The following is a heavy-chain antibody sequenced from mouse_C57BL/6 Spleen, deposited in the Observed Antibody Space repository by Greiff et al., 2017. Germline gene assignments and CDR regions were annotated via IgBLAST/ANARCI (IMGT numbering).Heavy chain of an antibody. Sequence: QVQLQQPGAELVKPGASVKLSCTASGYTFTSYWMHWVKQRPGQGLEWIGMIHPNSGSTNYNEKFKSKATLTVDKSSSTAYMQLSSLTSEDSAVYYCARRGLRRGFAYWGQGTLVTVSA. D-gene: IGHD2-4*01. CDR3: ARRGLRRGFAY. V-gene: IGHV1-64*01. J-gene: IGHJ3*01. CDR1: GYTFTSYW. CDR2: IHPNSGST.